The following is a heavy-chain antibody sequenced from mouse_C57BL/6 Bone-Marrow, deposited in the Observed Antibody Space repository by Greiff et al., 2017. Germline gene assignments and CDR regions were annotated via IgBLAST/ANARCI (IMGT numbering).Heavy chain of an antibody. J-gene: IGHJ1*03. CDR1: GYTFTSYW. CDR3: AIEPLWYFDV. CDR2: INPSSGYT. Sequence: QVQLQQSGAELAKPGASVKLSCKASGYTFTSYWMHWVKQRPGQGLEWIGYINPSSGYTKYNQKFKDKATLTADKSSSTAYMQLSSLTYEDSAGYYCAIEPLWYFDVWGTGTTVTVSS. V-gene: IGHV1-7*01.